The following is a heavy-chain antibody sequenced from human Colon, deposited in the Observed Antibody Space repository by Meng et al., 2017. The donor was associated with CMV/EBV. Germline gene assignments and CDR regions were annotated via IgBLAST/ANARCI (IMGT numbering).Heavy chain of an antibody. CDR2: IRSRVYGERT. V-gene: IGHV3-49*04. J-gene: IGHJ4*02. Sequence: GGSLRLSCTGSGFTFGDYAMNWVRQAPGKGLEWVGFIRSRVYGERTEYAASVKGRFSISRDDSRSVAYLQMNSLKTEDTAVYYCSTQDSIAWSNPFDCWGQGTLVTVSS. CDR1: GFTFGDYA. CDR3: STQDSIAWSNPFDC. D-gene: IGHD3-22*01.